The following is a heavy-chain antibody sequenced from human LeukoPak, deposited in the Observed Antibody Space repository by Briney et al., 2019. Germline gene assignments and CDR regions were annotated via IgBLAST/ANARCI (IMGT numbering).Heavy chain of an antibody. CDR3: ARAPHGSGCDY. V-gene: IGHV6-1*01. D-gene: IGHD6-19*01. CDR1: GDSVSSNSAT. Sequence: SQTLSLTCAISGDSVSSNSATWIWIRQSPSRGLEWLGRTYYRSKWYNDYAESLKGRISVNPDTSKNQFSLQLNSVTPEDTALYYCARAPHGSGCDYWGQGTLVTVSS. J-gene: IGHJ4*02. CDR2: TYYRSKWYN.